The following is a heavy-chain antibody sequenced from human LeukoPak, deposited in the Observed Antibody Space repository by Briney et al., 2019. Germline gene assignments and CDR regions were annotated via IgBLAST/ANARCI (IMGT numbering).Heavy chain of an antibody. Sequence: ASVRVSCTASGYTFTSYYMHWVRQAPGQGLEWKGIMNPSGGSTSYEQKFQDRVTITRDTSTSTIDMELSSLSAEDTAVYYCARELYSRGWDYWGQGTLVTVSS. CDR2: MNPSGGST. D-gene: IGHD6-19*01. CDR1: GYTFTSYY. J-gene: IGHJ4*02. CDR3: ARELYSRGWDY. V-gene: IGHV1-46*01.